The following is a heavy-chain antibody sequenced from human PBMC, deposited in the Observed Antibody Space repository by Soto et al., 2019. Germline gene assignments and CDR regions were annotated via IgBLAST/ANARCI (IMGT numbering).Heavy chain of an antibody. V-gene: IGHV1-2*04. J-gene: IGHJ3*02. CDR1: GYTFTGYY. Sequence: ASVKVSCKASGYTFTGYYMHWVRQAPGQGLEWMGWINPNSGGTNYAQKFQGWVTMTRDTSISTAYMELSRLRSDDTAVYYCARNYYYDSSGYYRWRAFDIWGQGTMVTV. D-gene: IGHD3-22*01. CDR3: ARNYYYDSSGYYRWRAFDI. CDR2: INPNSGGT.